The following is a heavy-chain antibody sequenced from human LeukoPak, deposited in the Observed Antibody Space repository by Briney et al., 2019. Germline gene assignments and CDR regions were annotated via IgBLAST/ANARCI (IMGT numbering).Heavy chain of an antibody. D-gene: IGHD3-10*01. V-gene: IGHV3-74*01. CDR1: GFTFSRYW. J-gene: IGHJ5*02. Sequence: PGGSLRLSCAASGFTFSRYWMHWVRQAPGKGLVWVSRIGDDGSTTAYADSVKGRFTISRDNAKNTLYLQMNSLRAEDTAAYYCARASRGNWFDPWGQGTLVTVSS. CDR3: ARASRGNWFDP. CDR2: IGDDGSTT.